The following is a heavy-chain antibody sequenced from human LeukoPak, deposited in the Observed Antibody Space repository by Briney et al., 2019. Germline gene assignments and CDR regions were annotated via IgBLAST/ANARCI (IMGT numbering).Heavy chain of an antibody. D-gene: IGHD2-21*02. CDR2: ISGSGGSA. V-gene: IGHV3-23*01. Sequence: GGSLRLSCAASGLTSGCCAMSWVRQAPGKGLEWVSAISGSGGSAYYADSVKGRFTVSRDNSKNTLYLQMNSLRVEDTAVYYCGRGECGGDCAIDYWGQGTLVTVSS. J-gene: IGHJ4*02. CDR3: GRGECGGDCAIDY. CDR1: GLTSGCCA.